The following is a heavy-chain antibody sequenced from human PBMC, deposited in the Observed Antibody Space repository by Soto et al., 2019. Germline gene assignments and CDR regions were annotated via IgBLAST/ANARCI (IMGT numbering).Heavy chain of an antibody. J-gene: IGHJ5*02. CDR1: GGSFSGYY. D-gene: IGHD5-18*01. V-gene: IGHV4-34*01. CDR2: INHSGST. Sequence: SETLSLTCAVYGGSFSGYYWSWIRQPPGKGLEWIGEINHSGSTNYNPSLKSRVTISVDTSKNQFSLKLSSVTAADTAVYYCARGRRGQLWFDPWGQGTLVTVS. CDR3: ARGRRGQLWFDP.